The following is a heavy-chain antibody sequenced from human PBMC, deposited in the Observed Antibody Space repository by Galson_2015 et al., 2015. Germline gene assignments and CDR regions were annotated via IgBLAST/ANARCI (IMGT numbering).Heavy chain of an antibody. J-gene: IGHJ4*02. D-gene: IGHD5-24*01. CDR2: IGASGSRT. V-gene: IGHV3-23*01. CDR3: AKVTQRWLQILIDY. Sequence: SLRLSCAASGLTFSSYAMTWVRQAPGKGLEWVSSIGASGSRTYYVDSVKGRFTISRDSSKNTLFLQMNSLRADDTAVYYCAKVTQRWLQILIDYWGQGALVTVSS. CDR1: GLTFSSYA.